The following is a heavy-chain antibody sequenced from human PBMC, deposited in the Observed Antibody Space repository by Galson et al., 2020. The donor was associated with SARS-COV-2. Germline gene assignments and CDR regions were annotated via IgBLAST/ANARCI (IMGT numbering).Heavy chain of an antibody. J-gene: IGHJ2*01. CDR1: GFTFSSHG. D-gene: IGHD3-22*01. CDR3: VRDGAEDYFSSGRYFDL. CDR2: VWSDGSYQ. V-gene: IGHV3-33*01. Sequence: GESLKISCAASGFTFSSHGMHWVRQAPGKGLEWVAIVWSDGSYQYYVDSVTGRFIISRDNSKNTLYLQMTSLRAEDTAVYYCVRDGAEDYFSSGRYFDLWGRGTLVTVSS.